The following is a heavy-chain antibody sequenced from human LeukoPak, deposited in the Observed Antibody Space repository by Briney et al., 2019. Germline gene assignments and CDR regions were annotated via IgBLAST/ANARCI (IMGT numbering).Heavy chain of an antibody. V-gene: IGHV3-7*01. CDR2: IEQDGSEK. D-gene: IGHD3-16*02. Sequence: GGSLRLSCAASGFTFSSYVMSWVRQAPGQGLEGVANIEQDGSEKYYVDSVKGRFTISRENAKNSLYLQMNSLRAEDTAVYYCASVYDYVWGSYRYFDYWGQGTLVTVSS. J-gene: IGHJ4*02. CDR3: ASVYDYVWGSYRYFDY. CDR1: GFTFSSYV.